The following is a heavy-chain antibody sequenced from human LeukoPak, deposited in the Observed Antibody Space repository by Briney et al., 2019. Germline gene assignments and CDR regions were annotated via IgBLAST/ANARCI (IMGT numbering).Heavy chain of an antibody. Sequence: PSETLSLTCTVSGGSISSSSYYWGWIRQPPGKGLEWIGSIYYSGSTYYNPSLKSRVTISVDTSKNQFSLKLSSVTAADTAVYYCARGGRGGSYYPNYFDYWGQGTLVTVSS. CDR1: GGSISSSSYY. CDR2: IYYSGST. V-gene: IGHV4-39*07. D-gene: IGHD1-26*01. CDR3: ARGGRGGSYYPNYFDY. J-gene: IGHJ4*02.